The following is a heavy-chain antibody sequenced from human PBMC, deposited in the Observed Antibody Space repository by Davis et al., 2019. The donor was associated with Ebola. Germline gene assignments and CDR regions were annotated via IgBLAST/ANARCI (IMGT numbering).Heavy chain of an antibody. D-gene: IGHD4-11*01. CDR1: GGSVSSDYY. CDR2: IYKTGSA. J-gene: IGHJ5*01. V-gene: IGHV4-59*02. Sequence: PSETLSLTCSVSGGSVSSDYYWSWIRQSPGKGLEWIGYIYKTGSAKYDPSLESRVTISVDPSKNQFSLRMSSVTAADTAVYPCASIDNSASFDSWGQGTLVTVSS. CDR3: ASIDNSASFDS.